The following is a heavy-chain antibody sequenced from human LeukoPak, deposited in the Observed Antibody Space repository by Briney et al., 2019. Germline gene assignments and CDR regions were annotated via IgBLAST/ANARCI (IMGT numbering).Heavy chain of an antibody. J-gene: IGHJ6*04. D-gene: IGHD3-10*01. V-gene: IGHV4-38-2*02. CDR2: IYHSGST. CDR1: GYSISSGYY. CDR3: AREGYYGSGRATAYGMDV. Sequence: SETLSLTCAVSGYSISSGYYWGWIRQPPGKGLEWIGSIYHSGSTYYNPSLKSRVTISVDTSKNQFSLKLSSVTAADTAVYYCAREGYYGSGRATAYGMDVWGKGTTVTVSS.